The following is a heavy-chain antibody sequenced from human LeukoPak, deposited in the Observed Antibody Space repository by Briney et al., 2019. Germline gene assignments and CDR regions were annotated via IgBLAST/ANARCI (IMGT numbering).Heavy chain of an antibody. CDR2: INHSGNT. J-gene: IGHJ4*02. CDR3: ARDHNYDSSGYFLYY. V-gene: IGHV4-34*01. CDR1: GGSFSGYY. Sequence: SETLSLTCAVYGGSFSGYYWNWIRQPPGKGLEWIGEINHSGNTNYNPSLKSRVTMSIDTSKNQFSLRLSFVTAADTAVYYCARDHNYDSSGYFLYYWGQGTLVTVSS. D-gene: IGHD3-22*01.